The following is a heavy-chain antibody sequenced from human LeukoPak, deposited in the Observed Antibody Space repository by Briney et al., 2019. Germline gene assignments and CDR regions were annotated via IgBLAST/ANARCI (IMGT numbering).Heavy chain of an antibody. V-gene: IGHV3-23*01. J-gene: IGHJ3*02. Sequence: PGGSLRLSCAASGFTFSSYAMGWVRQAPGKGLEWVSTINGGGGNTYYADSVKGRFTISRDNSKNTLYLQMNSLRAEDTAVYYCARIFRDYEGAFDIWGQGTMVTVSS. CDR3: ARIFRDYEGAFDI. CDR2: INGGGGNT. D-gene: IGHD4-17*01. CDR1: GFTFSSYA.